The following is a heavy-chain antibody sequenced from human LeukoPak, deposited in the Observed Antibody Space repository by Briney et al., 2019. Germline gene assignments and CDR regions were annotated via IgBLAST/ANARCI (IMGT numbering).Heavy chain of an antibody. J-gene: IGHJ4*02. CDR3: ARSSSWYGSS. CDR1: GFTFSSYA. Sequence: GRSLRLSCAASGFTFSSYAMHWVRQAPGKGLEWVAVISYDGSNKYYADSVKGRFTISRDNSKNTLYLQMNSLRAEDTVVYYCARSSSWYGSSWGQGTLVTVSS. V-gene: IGHV3-30*04. D-gene: IGHD6-13*01. CDR2: ISYDGSNK.